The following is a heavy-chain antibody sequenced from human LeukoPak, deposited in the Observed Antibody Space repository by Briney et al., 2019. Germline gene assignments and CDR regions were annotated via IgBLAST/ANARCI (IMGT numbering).Heavy chain of an antibody. CDR1: GFTFSSYG. Sequence: GGSLRLSCAASGFTFSSYGMHWVRQAPGKGLEWVAVISYDGSNKYHADSVKGRFTISRDNSKNTLYLQMSSLRVEDTAVYYCANLYGDYPDYWGQGTLVTVSS. CDR2: ISYDGSNK. V-gene: IGHV3-30*18. J-gene: IGHJ4*02. CDR3: ANLYGDYPDY. D-gene: IGHD4-17*01.